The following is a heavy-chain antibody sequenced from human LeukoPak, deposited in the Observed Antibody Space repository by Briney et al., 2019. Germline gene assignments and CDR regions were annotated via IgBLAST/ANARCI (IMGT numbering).Heavy chain of an antibody. CDR2: IDPSDGGT. D-gene: IGHD1-26*01. CDR3: ARGSDSGTPRWFDP. Sequence: ASVTVSCKASGYTFTGHFIQWVRQAPGQGPEWMGRIDPSDGGTNYAQKFQGRVTMTRDTSISTAYMKLSSLRSDDTAVYYCARGSDSGTPRWFDPWGQGTLVTV. V-gene: IGHV1-2*06. J-gene: IGHJ5*02. CDR1: GYTFTGHF.